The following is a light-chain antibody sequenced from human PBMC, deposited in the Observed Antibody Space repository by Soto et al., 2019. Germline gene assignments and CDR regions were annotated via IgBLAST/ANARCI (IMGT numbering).Light chain of an antibody. J-gene: IGKJ5*01. CDR3: QQGYRTPVT. CDR1: QSISNY. CDR2: AAS. V-gene: IGKV1-39*01. Sequence: DIHMTQSPSSLSASVGDRVTITCRASQSISNYLNWYQQRPGKAPKLLINAASSLQGGVPSRFSGRGSGTDFTLTISSLQPEDIATYYCQQGYRTPVTFGQGTRLEIK.